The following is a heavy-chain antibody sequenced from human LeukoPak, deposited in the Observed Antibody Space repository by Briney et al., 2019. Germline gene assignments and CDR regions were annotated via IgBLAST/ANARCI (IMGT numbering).Heavy chain of an antibody. CDR1: GFTFSRYS. V-gene: IGHV3-48*04. J-gene: IGHJ6*02. Sequence: GGSLRLSCAASGFTFSRYSMIWVRQAPGKGLEWVSYISSSSSTIHYADSLKGRFTISRDNAKNSLYLQMNSLRAEDTAVYYCARDLVVVTGIPGYYYGMDVWGQGTTVTVSS. CDR3: ARDLVVVTGIPGYYYGMDV. CDR2: ISSSSSTI. D-gene: IGHD2-21*02.